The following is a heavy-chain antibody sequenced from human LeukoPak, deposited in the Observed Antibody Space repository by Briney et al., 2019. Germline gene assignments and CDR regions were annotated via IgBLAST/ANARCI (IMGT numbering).Heavy chain of an antibody. CDR2: INHSGST. CDR3: ATQPQKTYYDFWSGYYSY. J-gene: IGHJ4*02. V-gene: IGHV4-34*01. CDR1: GGPFSGYY. Sequence: PSETLSLTCAVYGGPFSGYYWSWIRQPPGKGLEWIGEINHSGSTNYNQSLKSRVTISVDTSKNQFSLKLSSVTAADTAVYYCATQPQKTYYDFWSGYYSYWGQGTLVTVSS. D-gene: IGHD3-3*01.